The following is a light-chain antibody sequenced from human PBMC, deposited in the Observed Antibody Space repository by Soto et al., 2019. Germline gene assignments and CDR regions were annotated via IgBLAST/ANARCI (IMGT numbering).Light chain of an antibody. V-gene: IGKV3-15*01. CDR1: QSFSSN. CDR2: GAS. J-gene: IGKJ5*01. Sequence: EFVLTQYTGTLSLSPGERATLSCRASQSFSSNLAWYQQKPGQAPRLLIYGASTRATGVPARFSGSGSGTEFTLTISSLQSEDFAVYYCQQYNNWPRTFGQ. CDR3: QQYNNWPRT.